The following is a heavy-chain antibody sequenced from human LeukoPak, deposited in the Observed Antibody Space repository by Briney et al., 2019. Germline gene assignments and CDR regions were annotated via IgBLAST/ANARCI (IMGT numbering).Heavy chain of an antibody. CDR2: INWNSGDA. Sequence: GGSLRLSCAASGFMFDDYAMHWVRQVPGKGLEWVSGINWNSGDAGYADSVKGRFTISRDNAKNSLYLQMNSLRAEDTAVYYCARGGQTTVDYWGQGTLVTVSS. V-gene: IGHV3-9*01. D-gene: IGHD4-17*01. J-gene: IGHJ4*02. CDR3: ARGGQTTVDY. CDR1: GFMFDDYA.